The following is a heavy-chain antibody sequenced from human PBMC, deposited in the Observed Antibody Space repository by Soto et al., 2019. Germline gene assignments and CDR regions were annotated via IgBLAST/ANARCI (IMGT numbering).Heavy chain of an antibody. CDR2: IYNSGST. V-gene: IGHV4-31*03. J-gene: IGHJ4*02. CDR1: RGSITSSGYY. CDR3: ARYQSDIVMPRLYYFAY. D-gene: IGHD5-12*01. Sequence: SETLSLTCSVSRGSITSSGYYWSWIRQHPGKGLEWIGDIYNSGSTHYNPSLKSRVSILLDTSNNQFSLKLTSVTAADTAVYYCARYQSDIVMPRLYYFAYWGQGIVVSVSS.